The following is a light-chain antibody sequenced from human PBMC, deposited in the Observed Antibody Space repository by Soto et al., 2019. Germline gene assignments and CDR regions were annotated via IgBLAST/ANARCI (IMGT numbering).Light chain of an antibody. Sequence: DIVLTQSPGTLSLSPGERATLSCRASQSVSSSYLAWYQQKPGQAPRLLIYGASSRATGIPDRFSGSGSGTEFTLTISSLQSEDFAVYYCEQYNNWPHAFGGGTKVDIK. CDR3: EQYNNWPHA. CDR1: QSVSSSY. J-gene: IGKJ4*01. V-gene: IGKV3-20*01. CDR2: GAS.